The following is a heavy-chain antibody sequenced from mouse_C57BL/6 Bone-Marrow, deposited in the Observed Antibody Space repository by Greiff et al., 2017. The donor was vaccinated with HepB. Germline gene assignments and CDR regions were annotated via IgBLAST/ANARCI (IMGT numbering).Heavy chain of an antibody. CDR1: GFNIKNPY. V-gene: IGHV14-3*01. D-gene: IGHD1-1*01. Sequence: VQLQQSVAELVRPGASVKLSCTASGFNIKNPYMHWVKQRPEQGLEWIGRIDPANGNTKYAPKFQGKATITADTSSNTAYLQLSSLTSEDTAIYYCARTTVVATNFDVWGTGTTVTVSS. CDR3: ARTTVVATNFDV. J-gene: IGHJ1*03. CDR2: IDPANGNT.